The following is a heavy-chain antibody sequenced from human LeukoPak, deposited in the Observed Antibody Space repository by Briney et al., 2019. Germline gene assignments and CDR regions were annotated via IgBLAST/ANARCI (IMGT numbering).Heavy chain of an antibody. CDR3: ARDQGYCSGGSCYKNWFDP. D-gene: IGHD2-15*01. J-gene: IGHJ5*02. CDR2: IYTSGST. CDR1: GGSISSYY. V-gene: IGHV4-4*07. Sequence: SETLSLTCTVSGGSISSYYWSWIRQPAGKGLEWIGRIYTSGSTNYNPSLKSRVTMSVDTSKNQFSLKLSSVTAADTAVYYCARDQGYCSGGSCYKNWFDPWGQGTLVTVPS.